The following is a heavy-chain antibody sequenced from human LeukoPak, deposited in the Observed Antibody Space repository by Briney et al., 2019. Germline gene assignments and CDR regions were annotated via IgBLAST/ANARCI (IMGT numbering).Heavy chain of an antibody. D-gene: IGHD5-18*01. V-gene: IGHV3-48*04. CDR2: ISRSSSPI. CDR3: ARVRYNSGYIFDY. J-gene: IGHJ4*02. CDR1: GFTFSNYP. Sequence: PGRSLRLSCAASGFTFSNYPMNWVRQTPGKGLQWISYISRSSSPIYYADSVRGRFTISRDNAKNSLFLQMNSLRAEDTAVYYCARVRYNSGYIFDYWGQGALVTVSS.